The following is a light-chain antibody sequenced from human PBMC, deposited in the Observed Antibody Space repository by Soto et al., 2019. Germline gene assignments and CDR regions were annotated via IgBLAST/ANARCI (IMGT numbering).Light chain of an antibody. CDR2: EVS. Sequence: QSVLTQPASVSGSPGLSITISCTGTSSDVGAYNYVSWYQQHPGKAPKLMIYEVSSRPSGVSNRFSGSKSGDTASLTISGLQAEDEADYYCSSYTSSSTPYVFGTGTKGTVL. CDR1: SSDVGAYNY. V-gene: IGLV2-14*01. J-gene: IGLJ1*01. CDR3: SSYTSSSTPYV.